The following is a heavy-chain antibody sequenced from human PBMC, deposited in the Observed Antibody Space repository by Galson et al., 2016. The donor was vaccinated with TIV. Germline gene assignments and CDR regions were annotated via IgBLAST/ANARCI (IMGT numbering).Heavy chain of an antibody. J-gene: IGHJ4*02. CDR2: IYYRGSA. V-gene: IGHV4-30-4*01. Sequence: LSLTCRVSGGSISNADYYWSWIRQPPGKGLEWIGYIYYRGSAYYSTSLKSRVTISIDRSKNQFSLKLNSVTAADTAVYYRGRESTDYAGNSWGQGILVTVSS. CDR3: GRESTDYAGNS. D-gene: IGHD4-23*01. CDR1: GGSISNADYY.